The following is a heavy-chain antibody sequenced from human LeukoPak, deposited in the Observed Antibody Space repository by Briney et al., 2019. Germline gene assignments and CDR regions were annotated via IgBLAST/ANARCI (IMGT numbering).Heavy chain of an antibody. CDR1: GGTFSSYA. D-gene: IGHD3-22*01. V-gene: IGHV1-69*13. Sequence: SVKVSCKASGGTFSSYAISWVRQAPGQGLEWMGGIIPIFGTANYAQKFQGRVTITADESTSTAYMELSSLRSEDTAVYYCARVKADYYASSGSPFYYWGQGTLVTVSS. J-gene: IGHJ4*02. CDR3: ARVKADYYASSGSPFYY. CDR2: IIPIFGTA.